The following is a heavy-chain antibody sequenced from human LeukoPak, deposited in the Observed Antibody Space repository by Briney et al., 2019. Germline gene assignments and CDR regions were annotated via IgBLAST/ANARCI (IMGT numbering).Heavy chain of an antibody. D-gene: IGHD3-10*01. CDR2: INPRSGGT. J-gene: IGHJ4*02. Sequence: ASVKVSCKASGYTFTGYYIHWVRQAPGQGLEWMGWINPRSGGTNYAQKFQARVTMTRDTSITTAYMELNSLRSDDTAIYYCARAWFGELLYDYWGQGTLVTVSS. CDR1: GYTFTGYY. V-gene: IGHV1-2*02. CDR3: ARAWFGELLYDY.